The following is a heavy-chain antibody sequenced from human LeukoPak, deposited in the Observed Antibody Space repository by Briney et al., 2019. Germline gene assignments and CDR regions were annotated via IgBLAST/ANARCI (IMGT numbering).Heavy chain of an antibody. J-gene: IGHJ3*02. CDR3: ARVPARSELRFSEVPKGLDAFDI. V-gene: IGHV3-23*01. CDR1: GFTFSSYA. CDR2: ISGSGGST. D-gene: IGHD3-3*01. Sequence: GGSLRLSCAASGFTFSSYAMSWVRQAPGKGLEWVSAISGSGGSTYYADSVKGRFTISRDNSKNTLYLQMNSLRAEDTAVYYCARVPARSELRFSEVPKGLDAFDIWGQGTMVTVSS.